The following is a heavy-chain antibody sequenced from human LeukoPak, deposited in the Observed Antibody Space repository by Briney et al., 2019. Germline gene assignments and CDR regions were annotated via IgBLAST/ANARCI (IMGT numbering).Heavy chain of an antibody. V-gene: IGHV1-46*01. CDR3: ARDTPGGPAAISYYFDY. J-gene: IGHJ4*02. CDR1: GYTFTSYY. Sequence: ASVKVSXKASGYTFTSYYMHWVRQAPGQGLEWIGIINPSGGSTSYAQKFQGRVTITRDTSTSTVYMELSSLRSEDTAVYYCARDTPGGPAAISYYFDYWGQGTLVTVSS. CDR2: INPSGGST. D-gene: IGHD2-2*02.